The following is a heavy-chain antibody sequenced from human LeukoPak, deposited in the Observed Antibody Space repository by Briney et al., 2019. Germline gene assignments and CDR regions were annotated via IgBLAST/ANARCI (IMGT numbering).Heavy chain of an antibody. D-gene: IGHD2-15*01. V-gene: IGHV4-59*08. CDR1: GGSISSYY. Sequence: PSETLSLTCTVSGGSISSYYWSWIRQPPGKGLEWIGYIYYSGSTNYNPSLKSRVTILIDTSKNQFSLKLSSVTAADTAVYYCARQGRVVVAATIDYWGQGTLVTVSS. CDR2: IYYSGST. CDR3: ARQGRVVVAATIDY. J-gene: IGHJ4*02.